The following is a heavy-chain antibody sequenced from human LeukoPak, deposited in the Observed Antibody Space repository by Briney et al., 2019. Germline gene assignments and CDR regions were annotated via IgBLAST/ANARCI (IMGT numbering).Heavy chain of an antibody. CDR3: ARGIIWELLWFDP. D-gene: IGHD1-26*01. CDR2: IYYSGST. CDR1: GGSISSYY. Sequence: PSETLSLTCTVSGGSISSYYWSWIRQPPGKGLEWIGYIYYSGSTNYNPSLKSRVTISVDTSKNQFSLKLSSVTAADTAVYYCARGIIWELLWFDPWGQGTLVTVSS. J-gene: IGHJ5*02. V-gene: IGHV4-59*12.